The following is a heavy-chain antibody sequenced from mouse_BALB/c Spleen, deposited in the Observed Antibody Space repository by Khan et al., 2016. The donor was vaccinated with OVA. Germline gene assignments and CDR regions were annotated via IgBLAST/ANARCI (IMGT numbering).Heavy chain of an antibody. CDR1: GYTFTDYY. Sequence: QVQLQQSGAELARPGASVKLSCKASGYTFTDYYINWVKLRTGQGLEWIGEISPGSGDTYYNERFKGKATLTADKSSSTAYMQLSRLTSEVSADYFCTRRNYFGYTFAYWGQGTLVTVSA. V-gene: IGHV1-77*01. J-gene: IGHJ3*01. D-gene: IGHD1-2*01. CDR2: ISPGSGDT. CDR3: TRRNYFGYTFAY.